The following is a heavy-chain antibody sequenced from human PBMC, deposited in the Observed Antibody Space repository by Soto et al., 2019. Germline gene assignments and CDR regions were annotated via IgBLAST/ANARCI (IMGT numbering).Heavy chain of an antibody. V-gene: IGHV6-1*01. Sequence: SQTLSLTCAISGDSVSSNSAAWNWIRQSPSRGLEWLGRTYYGSKWYNDYAVSVKSRITINPDTSKNQFSLQLNSVTPEDTAVYYCARDQEDIVVVPAAGGYYYYYGMDVWGQGTTVTV. CDR2: TYYGSKWYN. D-gene: IGHD2-2*01. J-gene: IGHJ6*02. CDR1: GDSVSSNSAA. CDR3: ARDQEDIVVVPAAGGYYYYYGMDV.